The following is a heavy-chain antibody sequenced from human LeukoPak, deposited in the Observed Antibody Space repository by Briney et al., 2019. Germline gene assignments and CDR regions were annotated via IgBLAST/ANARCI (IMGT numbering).Heavy chain of an antibody. CDR1: GFTFSSYG. D-gene: IGHD3-10*01. CDR2: IRYDGGNK. J-gene: IGHJ4*02. V-gene: IGHV3-30*02. Sequence: PGESLRLSCAASGFTFSSYGMHWVRQAPGKGLEWVAFIRYDGGNKHYADSVKGRFTISRDNSKNTLYLQMNSLRAEDTAVYYCAKDSYGSGGYYKVPDYWGQGTLVTVSS. CDR3: AKDSYGSGGYYKVPDY.